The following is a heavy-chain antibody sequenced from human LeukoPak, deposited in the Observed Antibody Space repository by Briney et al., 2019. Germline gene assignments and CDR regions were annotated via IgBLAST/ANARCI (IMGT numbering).Heavy chain of an antibody. CDR3: ARTNYDYYFDY. CDR1: GYSISHDYY. J-gene: IGHJ4*02. CDR2: IYHSGST. D-gene: IGHD3-16*01. Sequence: SETLSLTCTVSGYSISHDYYWGWIRQSPGKGLEWIGSIYHSGSTYYNASLESRVTISVDTSKNQFSLKLSSVTAADTAVYYCARTNYDYYFDYWGQGTLVTVSS. V-gene: IGHV4-38-2*02.